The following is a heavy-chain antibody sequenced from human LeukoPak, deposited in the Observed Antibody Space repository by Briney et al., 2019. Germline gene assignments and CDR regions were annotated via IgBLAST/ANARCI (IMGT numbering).Heavy chain of an antibody. V-gene: IGHV3-48*04. CDR1: GFTFNNGW. D-gene: IGHD2-15*01. CDR3: AREGRKSRGVDIVRKKETGYYYYMDV. CDR2: ISSSGSTI. J-gene: IGHJ6*03. Sequence: GGSLRLSCVVSGFTFNNGWMNWVRQAPGKGLEWVSYISSSGSTIYYADSVKGRFTISRDNAKNSLYLQMNRLRAEDTAVYYCAREGRKSRGVDIVRKKETGYYYYMDVWGKGTTVTVSS.